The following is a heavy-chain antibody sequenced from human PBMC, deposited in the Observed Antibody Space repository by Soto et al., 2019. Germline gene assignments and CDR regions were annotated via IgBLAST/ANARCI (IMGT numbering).Heavy chain of an antibody. D-gene: IGHD3-10*01. CDR3: ARGPHRITMVRGVINWFDP. CDR1: GWSFSGYY. V-gene: IGHV4-34*01. CDR2: INHSGST. Sequence: SETLSLTCAVYGWSFSGYYWSWIRQPPGKGLEWIGEINHSGSTNYNPSLKSRVTISVDTSKNQFSLKLSSVTAADTAVYYCARGPHRITMVRGVINWFDPWGQGTLVTVSS. J-gene: IGHJ5*02.